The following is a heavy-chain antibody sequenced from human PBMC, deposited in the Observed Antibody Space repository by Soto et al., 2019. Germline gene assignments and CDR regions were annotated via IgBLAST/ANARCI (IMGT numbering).Heavy chain of an antibody. V-gene: IGHV3-21*01. CDR1: GFTFSSYS. J-gene: IGHJ4*02. CDR3: ARDQPGYSYGYGLGY. CDR2: ISSSSSYI. Sequence: EVQLVESGGGLVKPGGSLRLSCAASGFTFSSYSMNWVRQAPGKGLEWVSSISSSSSYIYYADSVKGRFTISRDNAKKSRYLQMNSLRAEDTAVYYCARDQPGYSYGYGLGYWGQGTRVTVSS. D-gene: IGHD5-18*01.